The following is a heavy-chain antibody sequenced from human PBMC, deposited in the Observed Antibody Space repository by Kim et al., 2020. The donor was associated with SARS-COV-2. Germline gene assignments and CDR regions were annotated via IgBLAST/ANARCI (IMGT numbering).Heavy chain of an antibody. CDR1: GFTVILYV. CDR2: VNSDGSST. J-gene: IGHJ4*02. D-gene: IGHD3-16*01. Sequence: GGSLRLSCVASGFTVILYVMHWVRQAPGKGLVWVSRVNSDGSSTSYADSVKGRFTISRDNAMNTLYLQMNSLRAEDTAVYYCASLSTGYVWDKFDYWGQGTLVTVSP. V-gene: IGHV3-74*01. CDR3: ASLSTGYVWDKFDY.